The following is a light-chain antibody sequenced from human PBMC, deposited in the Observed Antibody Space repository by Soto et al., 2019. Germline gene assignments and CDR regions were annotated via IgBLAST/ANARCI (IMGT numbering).Light chain of an antibody. CDR3: QQYKNWPPIT. Sequence: VLTQSPATLSLSPGERDTLSCRASQSVRNNLAWYQQKPGQAPRLLIYGAATRATGIPARFSGSGSGTEFTLTISSLQSEDFAVYYCQQYKNWPPITFGQGTRLEIK. CDR1: QSVRNN. J-gene: IGKJ5*01. V-gene: IGKV3-15*01. CDR2: GAA.